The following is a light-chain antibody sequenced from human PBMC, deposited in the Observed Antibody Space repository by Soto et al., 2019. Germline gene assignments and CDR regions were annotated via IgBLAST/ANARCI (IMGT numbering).Light chain of an antibody. CDR2: DVN. CDR3: SSYTSSGPFYV. Sequence: QSVLTQPASVSGSPGQSITISCTGASTDVDGYDYVSWYQQHPGQAPKLMIYDVNNRPSGVSYRFSGSKSGDTASLTISGLQAEDDADYYCSSYTSSGPFYVFGTGPKVTVL. CDR1: STDVDGYDY. V-gene: IGLV2-14*03. J-gene: IGLJ1*01.